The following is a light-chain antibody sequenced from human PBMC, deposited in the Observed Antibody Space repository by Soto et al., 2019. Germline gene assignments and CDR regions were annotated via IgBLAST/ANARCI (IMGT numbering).Light chain of an antibody. CDR3: SSYSTSRPLGV. J-gene: IGLJ2*01. CDR2: EVS. CDR1: SSDVGDYHF. Sequence: QSALTQPASVSGSPGQSITISCTGTSSDVGDYHFLSWYQQHPGKAPKLMIYEVSNRPSGVSNRFSGSKSGNTAALTISGLQAEDEADYAFSSYSTSRPLGVFGGATKLTVL. V-gene: IGLV2-14*01.